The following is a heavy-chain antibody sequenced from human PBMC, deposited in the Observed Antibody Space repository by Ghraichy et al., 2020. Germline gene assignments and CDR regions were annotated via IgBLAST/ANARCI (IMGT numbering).Heavy chain of an antibody. CDR1: GGSISSYY. J-gene: IGHJ4*02. V-gene: IGHV4-59*01. Sequence: SETLSLTCTVSGGSISSYYWSWIRQPPGKGLEWIGYIYYSGSTNYNPSLKSRVTISVDTSKNQFSLKLSSVTAADTAVYYCARAGYSYGYYFDYWGQGTLVTVSS. CDR3: ARAGYSYGYYFDY. D-gene: IGHD5-18*01. CDR2: IYYSGST.